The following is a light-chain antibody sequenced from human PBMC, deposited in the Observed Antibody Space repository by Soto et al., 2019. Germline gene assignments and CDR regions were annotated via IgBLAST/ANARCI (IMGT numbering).Light chain of an antibody. V-gene: IGKV3-20*01. Sequence: EIVLTQSPGTLSLSPGERATLSCRAIQSVSTSYVAWYQQKFGQAPRLLIYDAFSRATGIPDRFSASGSGTDFTLTISRLEPEDFAVYYCQQYYNWPRTFGQGTRLEIK. CDR3: QQYYNWPRT. J-gene: IGKJ5*01. CDR2: DAF. CDR1: QSVSTSY.